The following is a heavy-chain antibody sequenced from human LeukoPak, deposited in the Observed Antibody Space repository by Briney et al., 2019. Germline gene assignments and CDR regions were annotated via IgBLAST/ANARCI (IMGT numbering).Heavy chain of an antibody. CDR2: ISGSGANT. J-gene: IGHJ3*01. V-gene: IGHV3-23*01. CDR3: TKVVYSSGWSDAFDV. CDR1: GFAFNNYA. D-gene: IGHD6-19*01. Sequence: GGSLRLSYTASGFAFNNYALSWVRQAPGTGLEWVSAISGSGANTYYADSVKGRFTISKDNSNNTLYLQINSLRAEDTAFYCTKVVYSSGWSDAFDVWGQGTKVTVSS.